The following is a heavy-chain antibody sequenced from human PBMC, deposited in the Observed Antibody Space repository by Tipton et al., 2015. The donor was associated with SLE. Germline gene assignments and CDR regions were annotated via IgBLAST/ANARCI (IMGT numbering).Heavy chain of an antibody. J-gene: IGHJ3*02. D-gene: IGHD1-26*01. CDR1: SGSISSGTYY. V-gene: IGHV4-61*02. CDR3: ARDYSGSYLDI. Sequence: TLSLTCTVSSGSISSGTYYWSWIRQPAGKGLEWIGRIYTSGSTNYNPSLKSRVTISVDTSKNQFSLKLSSVTAADTAVYYCARDYSGSYLDIWGQGTMVTVSS. CDR2: IYTSGST.